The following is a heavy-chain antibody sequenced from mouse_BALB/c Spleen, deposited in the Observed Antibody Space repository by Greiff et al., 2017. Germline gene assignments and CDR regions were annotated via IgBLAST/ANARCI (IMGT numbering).Heavy chain of an antibody. CDR1: GYSITSGYY. CDR2: ISYDGSN. Sequence: DVKLQESGPGLVKPSQSLSLTCSVTGYSITSGYYWNWIRQFPGNKLEWMGYISYDGSNNYNPSLKNRISITRDTSKNQFFLKLNSVTTEDTATYYCASRDRRYGFDYWGQGTTLTVSS. J-gene: IGHJ2*01. V-gene: IGHV3-6*02. CDR3: ASRDRRYGFDY. D-gene: IGHD2-14*01.